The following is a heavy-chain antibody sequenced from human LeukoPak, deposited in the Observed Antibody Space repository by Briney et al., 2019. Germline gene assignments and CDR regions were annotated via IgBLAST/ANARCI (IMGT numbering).Heavy chain of an antibody. CDR3: ASGRQLGY. CDR2: IKEDGSEK. Sequence: PGGSLRLSCAAPGFTFSNYWMSWVRQAPGKGLEWVANIKEDGSEKYYVDSVKGGFTISRDNARNSLYLQMNSLRAEDTAVYYCASGRQLGYWGQGTLVTVSS. CDR1: GFTFSNYW. D-gene: IGHD6-13*01. J-gene: IGHJ4*02. V-gene: IGHV3-7*01.